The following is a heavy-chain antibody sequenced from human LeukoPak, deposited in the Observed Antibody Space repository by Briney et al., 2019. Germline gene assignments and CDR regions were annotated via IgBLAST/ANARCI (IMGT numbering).Heavy chain of an antibody. CDR3: ARRAAAGTSSGWKYYYYMDV. CDR2: IYTSGST. D-gene: IGHD6-13*01. CDR1: GGSISSYY. J-gene: IGHJ6*03. V-gene: IGHV4-4*07. Sequence: PSETLSLTCTVSGGSISSYYWSWIRQPAGKGLEWIGRIYTSGSTNYNPSLKSRVTMSVDTSKNQFSLKLSSVTAADTAVYYCARRAAAGTSSGWKYYYYMDVWGKGTTVTVSS.